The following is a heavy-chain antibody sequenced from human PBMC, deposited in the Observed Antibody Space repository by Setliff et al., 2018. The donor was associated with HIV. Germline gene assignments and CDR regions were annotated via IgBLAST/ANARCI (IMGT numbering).Heavy chain of an antibody. J-gene: IGHJ6*02. V-gene: IGHV1-8*01. CDR3: ARVTMIVVGHYYYYGMDV. CDR1: GYTFINFD. CDR2: ISANYAKT. D-gene: IGHD3-22*01. Sequence: ASVKVSCKASGYTFINFDITWVRQAPGQGLEWMGWISANYAKTDYSQKFQGRVTMTRNTSISTAYMELSSLRSEDTAVYYCARVTMIVVGHYYYYGMDVWGQGTTVTVSS.